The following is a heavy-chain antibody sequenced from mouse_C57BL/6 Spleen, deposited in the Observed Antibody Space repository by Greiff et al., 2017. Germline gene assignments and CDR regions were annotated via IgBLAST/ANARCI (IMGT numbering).Heavy chain of an antibody. Sequence: VQLVESGGGLVKPGGSLKLSCAASGFTFSSYAMSWVRQTPEKRLEWVATISDGGSYTYYPDNVKGRFTISRDNAKNNLYLHMSHLKSEDTAMYYCARDGAYDPLDYWGQGTSVTVSS. V-gene: IGHV5-4*01. CDR1: GFTFSSYA. J-gene: IGHJ4*01. CDR3: ARDGAYDPLDY. CDR2: ISDGGSYT. D-gene: IGHD2-3*01.